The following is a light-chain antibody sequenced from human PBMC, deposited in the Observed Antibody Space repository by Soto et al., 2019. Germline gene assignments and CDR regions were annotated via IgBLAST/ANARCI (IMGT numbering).Light chain of an antibody. J-gene: IGKJ5*01. CDR1: QSVSRSY. Sequence: EIVLTQSPGTLSLSPGERATLSCRASQSVSRSYLAWYQQKPGQAPRLLIYASSSRATGIPDRFSGSGSGTDFTLTISRLESGDFAVYYCQQFGTSLPITFDQGTRLEIK. CDR3: QQFGTSLPIT. CDR2: ASS. V-gene: IGKV3-20*01.